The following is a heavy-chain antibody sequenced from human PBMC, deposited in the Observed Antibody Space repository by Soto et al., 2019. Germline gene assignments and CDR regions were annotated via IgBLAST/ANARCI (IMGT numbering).Heavy chain of an antibody. CDR3: ARTTVTSSYYYMDV. CDR1: GYTFTNSG. D-gene: IGHD4-17*01. CDR2: ISTYNGNT. V-gene: IGHV1-18*01. Sequence: QVQLVQSGAEVKQPGASVKVSCKASGYTFTNSGFTWVRQAPGQGLEWLGWISTYNGNTKYAQKVQGILTMTTDPSTSTANMELTSLRSDDTALYYCARTTVTSSYYYMDVWGKGSTVTVSS. J-gene: IGHJ6*03.